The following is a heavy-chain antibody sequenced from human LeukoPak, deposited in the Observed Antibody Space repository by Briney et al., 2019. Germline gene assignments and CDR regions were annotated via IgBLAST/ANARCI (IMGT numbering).Heavy chain of an antibody. J-gene: IGHJ6*03. Sequence: PSETLSLTCTVSGGSISSGSYYWRWIRQPAGKGLEWIGRIYTSGSTNYNPSLKSRVTISVDTSKNQFSLKLSSVTAADTAVYYCARDSVVVVPAARDYYYYYMDVWGKGTTVTVSS. CDR1: GGSISSGSYY. CDR3: ARDSVVVVPAARDYYYYYMDV. CDR2: IYTSGST. V-gene: IGHV4-61*02. D-gene: IGHD2-2*01.